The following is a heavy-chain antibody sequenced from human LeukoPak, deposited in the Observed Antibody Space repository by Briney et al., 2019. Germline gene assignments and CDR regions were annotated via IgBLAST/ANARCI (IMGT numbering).Heavy chain of an antibody. CDR3: ARGGGLRYFDWLPTAGLDY. J-gene: IGHJ4*02. CDR2: IYYGGST. D-gene: IGHD3-9*01. Sequence: SETLSLTCTVSGGSISSYYWSWIRQPPGKGLEWIGYIYYGGSTNYNPSLKSRVTISVDTSKNQFSLKLSSVTAADTAVYYCARGGGLRYFDWLPTAGLDYWGQGTLVTVSS. CDR1: GGSISSYY. V-gene: IGHV4-59*01.